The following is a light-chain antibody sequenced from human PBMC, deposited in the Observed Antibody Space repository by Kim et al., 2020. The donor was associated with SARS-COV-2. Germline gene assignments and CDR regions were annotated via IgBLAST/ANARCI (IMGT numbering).Light chain of an antibody. CDR2: DAS. V-gene: IGKV3-15*01. J-gene: IGKJ1*01. CDR1: QSIRAD. CDR3: QQYNYWPPWT. Sequence: EIVMTQSPATLSMSPGERATLSCRASQSIRADLAWYQQKSGQAPRLPIYDASTRATGVPARFTGSGSGTDFTLTINGLQSEDFAMYYCQQYNYWPPWTFGQGTKVDIK.